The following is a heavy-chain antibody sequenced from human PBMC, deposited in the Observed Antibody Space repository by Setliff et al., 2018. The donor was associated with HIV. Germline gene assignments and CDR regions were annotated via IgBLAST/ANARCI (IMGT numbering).Heavy chain of an antibody. Sequence: SETLSLTCTVSGGSISNNSYYWSWIRQPPGKGLEWIGYIYTSGSTYYNPSLKTRVTISVDGSKNQFSLKLKSVTAADTAVYYCARWHPPYGFWEEDYWGQGTLVTVSS. CDR2: IYTSGST. CDR3: ARWHPPYGFWEEDY. D-gene: IGHD3-10*01. J-gene: IGHJ4*02. V-gene: IGHV4-39*01. CDR1: GGSISNNSYY.